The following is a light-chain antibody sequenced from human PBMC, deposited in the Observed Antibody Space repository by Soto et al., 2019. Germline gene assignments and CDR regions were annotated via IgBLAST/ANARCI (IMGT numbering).Light chain of an antibody. CDR3: QQAHSFPLT. J-gene: IGKJ4*01. V-gene: IGKV1D-12*01. CDR2: DAS. CDR1: QDITYW. Sequence: DIQMTQSPSSVSASVADRVTITCRASQDITYWLAWYQQTPGKVPKVLIYDASSLQGGVPSRFSGSGSGTDFTLTISSLQPEDSATYYCQQAHSFPLTFGGGTKVEIK.